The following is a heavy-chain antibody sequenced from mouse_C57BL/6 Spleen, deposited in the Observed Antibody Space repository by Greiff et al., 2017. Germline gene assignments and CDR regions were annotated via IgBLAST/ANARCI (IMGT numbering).Heavy chain of an antibody. J-gene: IGHJ3*01. CDR3: AGPDGYLAWFAY. CDR2: ISSGSSTI. CDR1: GFTFSDYG. D-gene: IGHD2-3*01. V-gene: IGHV5-17*01. Sequence: VQLKESGGGLVKPGGSLKLSCAASGFTFSDYGMHWVRQAPEKGLEWVAYISSGSSTIYYADTVKGRFTISRDNAKNTLFLQMTSLRSEDTSLYYCAGPDGYLAWFAYWGQGTLVTVSA.